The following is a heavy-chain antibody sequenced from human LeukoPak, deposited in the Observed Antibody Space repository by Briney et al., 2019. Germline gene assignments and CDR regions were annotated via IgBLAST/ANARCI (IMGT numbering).Heavy chain of an antibody. Sequence: GGSLRLSCAASGFTFSSYGMHWVRQAPGKGLEYVSAISSNGGSTYYANSVKGRFTISRDNSKNTLYLQMGSLRAEDMAVYYCARAGPIHLFYYYYMDVWGKGTTVTVSS. CDR2: ISSNGGST. CDR1: GFTFSSYG. J-gene: IGHJ6*03. CDR3: ARAGPIHLFYYYYMDV. V-gene: IGHV3-64*01.